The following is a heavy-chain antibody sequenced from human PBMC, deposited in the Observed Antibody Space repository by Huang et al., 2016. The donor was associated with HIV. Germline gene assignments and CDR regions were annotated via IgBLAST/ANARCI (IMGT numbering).Heavy chain of an antibody. V-gene: IGHV3-30*18. Sequence: QVQLVESGGGVVQPGRSLRLSCAASGFTFSRYGMHWVRQAPGQGLEWVAVISYDGSNKFFADSVKGRFTISRDNSKNTLFLQMNSLRVEDTAVYYCAKGGSAAAVLDYWGQGTLVTASS. D-gene: IGHD6-13*01. J-gene: IGHJ4*02. CDR3: AKGGSAAAVLDY. CDR1: GFTFSRYG. CDR2: ISYDGSNK.